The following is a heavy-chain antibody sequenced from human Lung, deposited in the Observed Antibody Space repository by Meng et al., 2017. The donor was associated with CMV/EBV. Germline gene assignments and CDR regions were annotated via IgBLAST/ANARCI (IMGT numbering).Heavy chain of an antibody. CDR3: AKEGDTIWYDH. V-gene: IGHV3-43*01. Sequence: ESLKISCATSGFIFDDYTIHWVRQAPGKGLEWVSLIRGDNRLYADSVKGRFTISRDNTENSVYLQMNSLRTEDTALYYCAKEGDTIWYDHWGQGTLVTVSS. D-gene: IGHD3-3*01. CDR2: IRGDNR. J-gene: IGHJ5*02. CDR1: GFIFDDYT.